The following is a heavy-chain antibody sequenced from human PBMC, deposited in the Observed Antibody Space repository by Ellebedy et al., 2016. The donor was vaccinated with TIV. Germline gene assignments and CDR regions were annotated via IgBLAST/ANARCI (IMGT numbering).Heavy chain of an antibody. V-gene: IGHV3-66*01. CDR2: IYSGGAT. CDR1: GFTVSSNY. J-gene: IGHJ4*02. CDR3: ARKYIYGFD. D-gene: IGHD5-18*01. Sequence: PGGSLRLSCAASGFTVSSNYMSWVRQAPWKGLEWVSVIYSGGATSYADSVKGRFTISRDNSKNTLYLQMNSLRVEDTAVYYCARKYIYGFDWGQGTLVTVSS.